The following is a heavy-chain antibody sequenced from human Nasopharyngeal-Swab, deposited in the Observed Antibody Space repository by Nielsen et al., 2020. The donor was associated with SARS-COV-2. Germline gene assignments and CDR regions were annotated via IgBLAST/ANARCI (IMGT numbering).Heavy chain of an antibody. V-gene: IGHV1-2*06. CDR3: ARVSPIVVVVAARYWFDP. CDR2: INPNSGGT. D-gene: IGHD2-15*01. CDR1: GYTFTGYY. J-gene: IGHJ5*02. Sequence: ASVKVSCKASGYTFTGYYMHWVRQAPGQGLEWMGRINPNSGGTNYAQKFQGRVAMTTDTSTSTAYMELRSLRSDDTAVYYCARVSPIVVVVAARYWFDPWGQGTLVTVSS.